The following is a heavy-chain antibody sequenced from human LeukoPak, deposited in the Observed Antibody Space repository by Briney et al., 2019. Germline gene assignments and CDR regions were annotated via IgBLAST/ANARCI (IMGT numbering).Heavy chain of an antibody. CDR1: GYTFTSYG. V-gene: IGHV1-18*01. J-gene: IGHJ5*02. CDR2: ISAYNGNT. CDR3: ARYCSSTSCYYGDLVFNP. D-gene: IGHD2-2*01. Sequence: ASVKVSCKASGYTFTSYGISWVRQAPGQGLEWMGWISAYNGNTNYAQKLQGRVTMTTDTSTSTAYMELRSLRSDDTAVYYCARYCSSTSCYYGDLVFNPWGQGTLITVSS.